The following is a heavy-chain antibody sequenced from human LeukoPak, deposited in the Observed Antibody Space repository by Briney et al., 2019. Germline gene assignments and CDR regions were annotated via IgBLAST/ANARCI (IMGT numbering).Heavy chain of an antibody. CDR2: IKQDGSES. CDR1: GFTFSSHW. CDR3: ARDLLWFGIDY. Sequence: GGSLRLSCAASGFTFSSHWMDWVRQAPGKGLEWVANIKQDGSESYYLDSVKGRFTISRDNAKSSLYLQMNSLRAEDTAVYYCARDLLWFGIDYWGQGTLVTVSS. D-gene: IGHD3-10*01. V-gene: IGHV3-7*01. J-gene: IGHJ4*02.